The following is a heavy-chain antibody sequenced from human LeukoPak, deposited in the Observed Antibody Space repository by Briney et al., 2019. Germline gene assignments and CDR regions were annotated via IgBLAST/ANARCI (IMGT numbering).Heavy chain of an antibody. CDR3: ARDRGAYYYDTGY. CDR2: IYSGGET. D-gene: IGHD3-22*01. V-gene: IGHV3-66*01. CDR1: GFTVSSNY. J-gene: IGHJ4*02. Sequence: GGSLRLSCAASGFTVSSNYMNWVRQAPGKGLEWVSVIYSGGETYSADSVKGRFTISRDNSKNTLYLQMNSLRAEDTAVYYCARDRGAYYYDTGYWGQGTLVTVSS.